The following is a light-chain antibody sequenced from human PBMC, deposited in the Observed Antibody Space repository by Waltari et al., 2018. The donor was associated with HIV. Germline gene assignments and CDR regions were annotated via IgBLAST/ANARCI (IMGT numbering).Light chain of an antibody. J-gene: IGKJ1*01. CDR3: HQHNYSPRS. Sequence: VMTQYPANLSVSPGGSATISCRTSDSIGNNLIRDHQRPGQAPRVLIYGASTRAPGIPGRITGSGSGTEFTLTINNLQPEDTAVYYCHQHNYSPRSFGQGTRVDLK. CDR2: GAS. CDR1: DSIGNN. V-gene: IGKV3-15*01.